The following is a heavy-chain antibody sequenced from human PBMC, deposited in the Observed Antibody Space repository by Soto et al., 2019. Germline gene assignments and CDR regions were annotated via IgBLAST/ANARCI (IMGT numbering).Heavy chain of an antibody. CDR1: GFSFNNYA. Sequence: GGSLRLSCAASGFSFNNYAMNWVRQAPGKGLEWVSTISDSGFGTDYADSVKGRFTISRDNSKNTVYLQMNSLRAEDTAIYYCAKDLPNMDVWGKGTTVTVSS. V-gene: IGHV3-23*01. CDR3: AKDLPNMDV. CDR2: ISDSGFGT. J-gene: IGHJ6*03.